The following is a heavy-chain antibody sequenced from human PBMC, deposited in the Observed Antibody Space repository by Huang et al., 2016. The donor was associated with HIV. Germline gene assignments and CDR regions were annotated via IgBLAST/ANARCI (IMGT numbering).Heavy chain of an antibody. CDR1: TATFNAYW. Sequence: LVESGGGVVQPGGSRRLFCAGSTATFNAYWMSWVRQRPGQGLEWVANIKQDGSEKYYMDSVEGRFNISRDNVKKLLFLEMNNLRVADTAVYYCATKASAMDIWGQGTTVIVSS. D-gene: IGHD1-7*01. V-gene: IGHV3-7*01. CDR3: ATKASAMDI. CDR2: IKQDGSEK. J-gene: IGHJ6*02.